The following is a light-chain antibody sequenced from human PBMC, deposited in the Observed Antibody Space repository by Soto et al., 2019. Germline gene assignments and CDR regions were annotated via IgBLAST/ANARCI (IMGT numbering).Light chain of an antibody. CDR2: ASS. CDR3: QLYGISPH. CDR1: QSVSSSY. J-gene: IGKJ5*01. V-gene: IGKV3-20*01. Sequence: DIVLTQPPGTLSLSPGERATLSCRASQSVSSSYLAWYQQKPGQAPRLLIYASSNRATGIPDRFSGSASGTDFTLTINRLEPEDFAVYYCQLYGISPHFGQGTRLEIK.